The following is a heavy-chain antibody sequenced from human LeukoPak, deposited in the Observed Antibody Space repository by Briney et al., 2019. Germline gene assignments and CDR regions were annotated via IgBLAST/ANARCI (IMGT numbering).Heavy chain of an antibody. V-gene: IGHV1-18*01. J-gene: IGHJ4*02. D-gene: IGHD3-22*01. CDR1: GYTFNSYG. Sequence: ASVKVSCKASGYTFNSYGISWVRQAPGQGLEWMGWISAYNGNTKYAQKLQGRVTMTTDTSTSTAYMELRSLRSDDTAVYYCARERELYYYDSSGYYQRYYFDYWGQGTLVTVSS. CDR3: ARERELYYYDSSGYYQRYYFDY. CDR2: ISAYNGNT.